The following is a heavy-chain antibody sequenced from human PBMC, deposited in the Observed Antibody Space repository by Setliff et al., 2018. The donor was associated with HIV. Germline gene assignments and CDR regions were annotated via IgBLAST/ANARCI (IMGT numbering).Heavy chain of an antibody. Sequence: GGSLRLSCAASGFTFSNFAVHWVRQAPGKGLERVAVMSFDGNIKFYADSVKGRFTVSGDNPTNTLFLQMNGLRADDTALYFCALLEVPLIEGISPALWGQGTLVTVSS. CDR1: GFTFSNFA. V-gene: IGHV3-30*04. CDR3: ALLEVPLIEGISPAL. CDR2: MSFDGNIK. D-gene: IGHD3-22*01. J-gene: IGHJ4*02.